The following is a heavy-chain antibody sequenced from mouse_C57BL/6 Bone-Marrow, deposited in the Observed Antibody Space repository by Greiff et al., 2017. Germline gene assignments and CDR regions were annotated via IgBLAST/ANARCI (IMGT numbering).Heavy chain of an antibody. J-gene: IGHJ1*03. CDR3: AREEDYYGSSYWYFDV. V-gene: IGHV1-9*01. D-gene: IGHD1-1*01. Sequence: QVQLKQSGAELMKPGASVKLSCKATGYTFTGYWIEWVKQRPGHGLEWIGEILPGSGSTNYNEKFKGKATFTADTSSNTAYMQLSSLTTEDSAIYYCAREEDYYGSSYWYFDVWGTGTTVTVSS. CDR2: ILPGSGST. CDR1: GYTFTGYW.